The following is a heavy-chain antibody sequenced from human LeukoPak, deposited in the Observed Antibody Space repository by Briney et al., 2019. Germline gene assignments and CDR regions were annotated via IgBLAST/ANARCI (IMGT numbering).Heavy chain of an antibody. CDR3: ATRKLGNDY. CDR2: IYYTET. D-gene: IGHD7-27*01. V-gene: IGHV4-59*02. J-gene: IGHJ4*02. CDR1: GGSVSNYY. Sequence: MPSETLSLTCTVSGGSVSNYYWSWIRQSPGKGLEWIGYIYYTETSYNPSLKSRVTISADTSKNQFSLKLYSVTAADTAVYYCATRKLGNDYWGQGTLVTVSS.